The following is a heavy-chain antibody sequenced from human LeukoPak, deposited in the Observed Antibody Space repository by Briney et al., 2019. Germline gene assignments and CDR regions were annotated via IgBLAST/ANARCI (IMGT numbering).Heavy chain of an antibody. CDR2: MNQRGSM. J-gene: IGHJ6*03. D-gene: IGHD2-15*01. CDR3: ARTMEGYCSGGSCYQYSYYMDV. CDR1: GASFTGYY. V-gene: IGHV4-34*01. Sequence: PSETLSLTCDVYGASFTGYYWSWIRQSPGKGLEWIGEMNQRGSMNYNPSLKSRVTISVDTSKNQFSLKLTSATAADTAVYYCARTMEGYCSGGSCYQYSYYMDVWGKGTTVTVSS.